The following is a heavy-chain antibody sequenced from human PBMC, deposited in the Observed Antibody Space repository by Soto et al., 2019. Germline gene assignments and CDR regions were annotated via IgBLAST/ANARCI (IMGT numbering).Heavy chain of an antibody. CDR1: GDSVSSNGIA. J-gene: IGHJ4*02. D-gene: IGHD6-13*01. Sequence: PSQTLSLTCAISGDSVSSNGIAWNWIRQSPSRGLEWLGRTYYRSKWYNDYAVSVKSRITINPDTSKNQFSLQLNSVNPEDTAVYYCARESAWQQLAYYFDYWGQGTLVTVSS. CDR2: TYYRSKWYN. CDR3: ARESAWQQLAYYFDY. V-gene: IGHV6-1*01.